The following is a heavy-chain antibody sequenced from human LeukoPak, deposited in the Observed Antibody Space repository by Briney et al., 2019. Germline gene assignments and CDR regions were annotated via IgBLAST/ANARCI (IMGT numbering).Heavy chain of an antibody. J-gene: IGHJ4*02. CDR3: ARDAAFDY. V-gene: IGHV3-20*04. Sequence: GGSLRLSCAASGVTFDYYGMSWVRQAPGKGLEWVSGINWNGDNTGYADSVKGRFTISRDNSKNTLYLQMNSLRAEDTAVYYCARDAAFDYWGQGTLVTVSS. D-gene: IGHD6-25*01. CDR2: INWNGDNT. CDR1: GVTFDYYG.